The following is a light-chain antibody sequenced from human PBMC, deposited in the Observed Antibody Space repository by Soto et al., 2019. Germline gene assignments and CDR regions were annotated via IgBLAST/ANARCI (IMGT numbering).Light chain of an antibody. Sequence: QSVLTQPPSVSAAPGQKVTIYCSGSSSNIGNNYVSWYQHLPGTAPKLLIFDDNRRPSGIPDRFSGSKSGTSATLGITGLQTGDEADYYCATWDGSLSAVVFGGGTKLTVL. CDR1: SSNIGNNY. J-gene: IGLJ2*01. V-gene: IGLV1-51*01. CDR2: DDN. CDR3: ATWDGSLSAVV.